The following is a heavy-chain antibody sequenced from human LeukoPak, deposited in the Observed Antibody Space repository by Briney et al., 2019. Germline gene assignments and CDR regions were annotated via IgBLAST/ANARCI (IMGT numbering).Heavy chain of an antibody. D-gene: IGHD5-18*01. J-gene: IGHJ6*03. CDR3: ARTEESGYNYGYFGYYYYRDV. CDR2: VHYSGST. V-gene: IGHV4-59*01. Sequence: SETLSLTCTVSGGSLSSYYWSWIRQPPGTPLERTGFVHYSGSTHYNPSLTSRVTISVDTSKNQGALTLTSVTAAATAVYYGARTEESGYNYGYFGYYYYRDVWGKGTTVTVS. CDR1: GGSLSSYY.